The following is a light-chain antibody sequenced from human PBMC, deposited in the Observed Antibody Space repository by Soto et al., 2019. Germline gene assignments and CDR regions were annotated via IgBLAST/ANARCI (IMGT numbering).Light chain of an antibody. CDR3: SSYSFSTAYR. CDR1: SSDVGGYEY. Sequence: QSVLTRPRSVSGSPGQSGTISCPGTSSDVGGYEYVSWYQLHTGKAPKLMVFEVSNRPSGVSYRFSGSKSGNTASLTISARQAEDVAEYFWSSYSFSTAYRFGCGT. J-gene: IGLJ1*01. CDR2: EVS. V-gene: IGLV2-11*01.